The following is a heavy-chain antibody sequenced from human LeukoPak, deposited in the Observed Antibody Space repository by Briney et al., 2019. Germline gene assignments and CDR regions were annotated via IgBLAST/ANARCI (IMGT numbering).Heavy chain of an antibody. CDR1: GFTVSSIH. V-gene: IGHV3-53*01. D-gene: IGHD3-22*01. Sequence: QTGGSLRLSCAASGFTVSSIHMVWVRQAPGKGLEWVSVTYTGGNSYYADSVKGRFIISRDISKNTLYLQMISLRAEDSALYYCARGGRGSAAVVAPRSFDIWGQGTMVTVSS. CDR3: ARGGRGSAAVVAPRSFDI. J-gene: IGHJ3*02. CDR2: TYTGGNS.